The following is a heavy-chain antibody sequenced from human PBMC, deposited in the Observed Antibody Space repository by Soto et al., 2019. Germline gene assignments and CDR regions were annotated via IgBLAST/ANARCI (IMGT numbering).Heavy chain of an antibody. J-gene: IGHJ4*02. CDR3: ARDPRQDCSGETCYYS. CDR1: GGTLSSYV. V-gene: IGHV1-69*01. CDR2: IIPIFGTT. Sequence: QVQLVQSAAEVKKPGSSVKVPCKASGGTLSSYVISWVRQAPGQGLEWMGGIIPIFGTTTYGEKFQGRVTITADESTSTTYMELSSLKSEDTAVYYCARDPRQDCSGETCYYSWGQGTLVTVSS. D-gene: IGHD2-15*01.